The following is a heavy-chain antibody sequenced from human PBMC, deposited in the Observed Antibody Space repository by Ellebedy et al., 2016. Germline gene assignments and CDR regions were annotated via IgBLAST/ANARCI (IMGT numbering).Heavy chain of an antibody. Sequence: SVKVSXXASGGTFSSYAISWVRQAPGQGLEWMGGIIPIFGTANYAQKFQGRVTITADESTSTAYMELSSLRSEDTAVYYCARGRYCSGGSCYSGMNYYYYYGMDVWGQGTTVTVSS. CDR2: IIPIFGTA. D-gene: IGHD2-15*01. CDR3: ARGRYCSGGSCYSGMNYYYYYGMDV. V-gene: IGHV1-69*13. J-gene: IGHJ6*02. CDR1: GGTFSSYA.